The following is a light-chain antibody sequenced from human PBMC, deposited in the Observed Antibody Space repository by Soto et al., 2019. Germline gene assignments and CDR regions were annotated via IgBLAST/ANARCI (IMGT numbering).Light chain of an antibody. CDR3: QQRSNWPPIT. CDR1: QSVSSY. Sequence: EIVLTQSPATLSLSPGERATLSCRASQSVSSYLAWYQQKPGQAPRLLFYDASNRATGIPARFSGSGSGTDFTLTIRSLEPEDFAVYYCQQRSNWPPITFGQGTRLEIK. J-gene: IGKJ5*01. CDR2: DAS. V-gene: IGKV3-11*01.